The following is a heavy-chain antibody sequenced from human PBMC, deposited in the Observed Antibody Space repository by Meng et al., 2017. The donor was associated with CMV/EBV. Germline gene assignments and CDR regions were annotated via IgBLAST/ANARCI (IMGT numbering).Heavy chain of an antibody. CDR3: ARGRIAAAGTDAFDI. V-gene: IGHV3-66*02. J-gene: IGHJ3*02. CDR1: GFTVSSNY. Sequence: GESLKISCAASGFTVSSNYMSWVRQAPGKGLEWVSVIYSGGSTYYADSVKRRFTISRDNSKNTLYLQMNSLRADDTAVYYCARGRIAAAGTDAFDIWGQGTMVTVSS. D-gene: IGHD6-13*01. CDR2: IYSGGST.